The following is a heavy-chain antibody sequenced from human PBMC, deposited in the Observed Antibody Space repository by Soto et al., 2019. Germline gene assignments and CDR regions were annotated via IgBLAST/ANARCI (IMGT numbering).Heavy chain of an antibody. D-gene: IGHD6-19*01. V-gene: IGHV1-18*01. CDR3: ARDTPAYYSSGWYENWFDP. Sequence: QVQLVQSGAEVKKPGASVKVSCKASGYTFTSYGISWVRQAPGQGLEWMGWMSAYNGNTNYAQKLQGRVTMTTDTSTSTAYMELRSLRSDDTAVYYCARDTPAYYSSGWYENWFDPWGQGTLVTVSS. CDR2: MSAYNGNT. CDR1: GYTFTSYG. J-gene: IGHJ5*02.